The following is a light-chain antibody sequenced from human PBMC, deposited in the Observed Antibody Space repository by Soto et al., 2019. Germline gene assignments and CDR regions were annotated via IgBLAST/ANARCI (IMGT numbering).Light chain of an antibody. CDR1: QSISSH. CDR3: QQCINWPLT. V-gene: IGKV3-11*01. J-gene: IGKJ4*01. CDR2: GAS. Sequence: EIVLTQSPATLSLSPGDRATLSCRASQSISSHLAWYQQKPGQAPRLLIYGASNRATGIPARFSGSGSGTDFTLTISSLEPEDFAVYYCQQCINWPLTFGGGTKVEIK.